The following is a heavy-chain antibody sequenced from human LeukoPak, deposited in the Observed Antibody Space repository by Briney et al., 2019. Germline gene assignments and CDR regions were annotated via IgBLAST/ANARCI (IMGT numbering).Heavy chain of an antibody. D-gene: IGHD3-22*01. CDR2: INPNSGGT. J-gene: IGHJ4*02. Sequence: ASVKVSCKASGYTFTGYYMHWVRQAPGQGLEWMGWINPNSGGTNYAQKFQGRVTMTGDTSISTAYMELSRLRSDDTAVYYCARGPSSGYYSSFDYWGQGTLVTVSS. V-gene: IGHV1-2*02. CDR3: ARGPSSGYYSSFDY. CDR1: GYTFTGYY.